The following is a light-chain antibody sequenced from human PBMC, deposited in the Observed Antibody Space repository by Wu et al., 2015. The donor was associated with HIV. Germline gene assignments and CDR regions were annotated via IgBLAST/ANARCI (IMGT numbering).Light chain of an antibody. CDR2: GAS. Sequence: ENVLTQSPGTLSLSPGERATLSCRASQSVSSSYLAWYQQKPGQAPRLLIYGASSRATGIPDRFSGSGSGTDFTLTISRLEPEDFAVYYRQQYGTSPRTFGQGTKVEIK. CDR3: QQYGTSPRT. CDR1: QSVSSSY. V-gene: IGKV3-20*01. J-gene: IGKJ1*01.